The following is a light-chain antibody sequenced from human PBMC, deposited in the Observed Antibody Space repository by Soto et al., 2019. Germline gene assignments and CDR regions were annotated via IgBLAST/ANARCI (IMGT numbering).Light chain of an antibody. J-gene: IGKJ1*01. Sequence: EIVLTESPGTLSLSPGEVATLSCRASQSVSSSYLAWHQQKPGRAPRLLIYGASSRATGIPDRFSGGGSGTDFTLTISSLQPEDFAVYYCQQYNSSPRTFGQGTK. CDR1: QSVSSSY. V-gene: IGKV3-20*01. CDR3: QQYNSSPRT. CDR2: GAS.